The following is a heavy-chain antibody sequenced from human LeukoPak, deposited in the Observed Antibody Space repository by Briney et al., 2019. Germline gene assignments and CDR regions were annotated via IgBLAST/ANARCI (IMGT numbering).Heavy chain of an antibody. D-gene: IGHD2-15*01. CDR2: ISGSGGST. CDR3: AKDHRGSNCSGGSCYSGWFDP. CDR1: GFTFSSYA. Sequence: GGSLRLSCAASGFTFSSYAMSWVRQAPGKGLEWVSAISGSGGSTYYADSVEGRFTISRDNSKNTLYLQMNSLRAEDTAVYYCAKDHRGSNCSGGSCYSGWFDPWGQGTLVTVSS. J-gene: IGHJ5*02. V-gene: IGHV3-23*01.